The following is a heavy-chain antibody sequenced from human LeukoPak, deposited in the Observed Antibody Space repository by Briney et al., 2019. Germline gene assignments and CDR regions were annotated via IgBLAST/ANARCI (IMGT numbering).Heavy chain of an antibody. Sequence: PGRSLRLSCAASGFTFSSYGMHWVRQAPGKGLEWVAVISYDGSNKYYADSVKGRFTISRDNSKNTLYLQMNNLRAEDTAVYYCAKSRSGGSSGWYMDYWGQGTLVTVSS. D-gene: IGHD6-19*01. V-gene: IGHV3-30*18. CDR2: ISYDGSNK. J-gene: IGHJ4*02. CDR3: AKSRSGGSSGWYMDY. CDR1: GFTFSSYG.